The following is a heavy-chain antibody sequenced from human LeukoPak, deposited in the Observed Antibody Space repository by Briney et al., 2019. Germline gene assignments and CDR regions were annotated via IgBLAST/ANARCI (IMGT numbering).Heavy chain of an antibody. CDR3: AKGLAASGAIFDY. D-gene: IGHD6-25*01. Sequence: GGSLRLSCAASGFTFSSYAMSWVRQAPGKGLEWVSAISGSDGSTYYADSVKGRFTISRDNSKNTLYLQMNSLRAEDTAVYYCAKGLAASGAIFDYWGQGTLVTVSS. J-gene: IGHJ4*02. V-gene: IGHV3-23*01. CDR1: GFTFSSYA. CDR2: ISGSDGST.